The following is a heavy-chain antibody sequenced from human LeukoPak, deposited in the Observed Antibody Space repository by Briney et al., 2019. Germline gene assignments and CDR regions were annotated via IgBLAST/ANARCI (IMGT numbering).Heavy chain of an antibody. V-gene: IGHV3-20*04. D-gene: IGHD1-26*01. CDR1: GFTFDDYS. J-gene: IGHJ3*02. Sequence: PGGSLRLSCAASGFTFDDYSMSWVRQAPGKGLEWVSGINWNGGSTGYADSVKGRFTISRDNAKNSLYLQMNSLRAEDTALYYCARLVGATSAFDIWGQGTMVTVSS. CDR3: ARLVGATSAFDI. CDR2: INWNGGST.